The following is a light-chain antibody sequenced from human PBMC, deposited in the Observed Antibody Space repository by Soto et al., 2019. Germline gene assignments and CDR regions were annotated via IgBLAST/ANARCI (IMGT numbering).Light chain of an antibody. V-gene: IGLV1-40*01. CDR3: QSYDARLSAYD. CDR2: ANS. J-gene: IGLJ1*01. Sequence: QSALTQPPSVSGAPGQGVTISCTGSSFNIGANYDVHWYQHLPGTGPKLLIYANSFRPSGVPDRVSASKSGSSASLAITGLQAEDEADYYCQSYDARLSAYDFGSGTKLTVL. CDR1: SFNIGANYD.